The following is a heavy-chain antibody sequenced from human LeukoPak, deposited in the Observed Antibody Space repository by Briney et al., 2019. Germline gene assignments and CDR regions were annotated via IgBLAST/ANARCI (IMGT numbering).Heavy chain of an antibody. CDR2: INSDGSST. CDR3: ARAGTMVRGVHNWFDP. V-gene: IGHV3-74*01. CDR1: GFTFSSYW. Sequence: GGSLRLSCAASGFTFSSYWMRWVRQAPGKGLVWVSRINSDGSSTSYADSVKGRFTISRDNAKNTLYLQMNSLRAEDTAVYYCARAGTMVRGVHNWFDPWGQGTLVTVSS. J-gene: IGHJ5*02. D-gene: IGHD3-10*01.